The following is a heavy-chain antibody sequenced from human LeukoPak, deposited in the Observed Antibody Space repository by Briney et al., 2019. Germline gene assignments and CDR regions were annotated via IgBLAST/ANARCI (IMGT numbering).Heavy chain of an antibody. Sequence: GGSLRLSCAASGFTFSSYAMSWVRQAPGKGLEWVSAISGSGGSTYYADSVRGRFTISRDNSKNTLYLQMNSLRAEDTAVYYCAKLMTRTMVRGVPPSDYWGQGTLVTVSS. J-gene: IGHJ4*02. V-gene: IGHV3-23*01. CDR2: ISGSGGST. D-gene: IGHD3-10*01. CDR1: GFTFSSYA. CDR3: AKLMTRTMVRGVPPSDY.